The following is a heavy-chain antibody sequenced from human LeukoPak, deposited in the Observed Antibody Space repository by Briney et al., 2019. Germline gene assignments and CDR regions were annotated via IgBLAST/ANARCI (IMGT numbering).Heavy chain of an antibody. CDR1: GFTFSNFW. CDR2: IYGDGTTT. V-gene: IGHV3-74*01. D-gene: IGHD2-21*02. J-gene: IGHJ4*02. CDR3: ARGPGAYCGGDCPDY. Sequence: GGSLRLSCAASGFTFSNFWIHWVRQAPGKGLVWVSRIYGDGTTTSYADSVKGRFTISRDNAKNTLYLRMNSLRAEDTAVYYCARGPGAYCGGDCPDYWGQGILVTVSS.